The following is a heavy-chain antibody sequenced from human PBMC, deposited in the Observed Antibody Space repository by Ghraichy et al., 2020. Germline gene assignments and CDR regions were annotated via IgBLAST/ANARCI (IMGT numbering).Heavy chain of an antibody. V-gene: IGHV4-39*01. J-gene: IGHJ4*02. CDR2: FYYTGST. CDR1: GGSVSSSSYF. D-gene: IGHD4-23*01. CDR3: ARRFGGTSRIDY. Sequence: ESLNISCTVSGGSVSSSSYFWAWIRQPPEKGLEWIGNFYYTGSTYYNPSLKSRVTISVDTSKNQFSLNLTSVTAADTSVYYCARRFGGTSRIDYWGRGTLVTVSS.